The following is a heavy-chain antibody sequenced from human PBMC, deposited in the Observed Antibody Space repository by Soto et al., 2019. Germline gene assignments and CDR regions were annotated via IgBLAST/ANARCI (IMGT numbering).Heavy chain of an antibody. CDR3: ARPGVGGSYGNAFDI. CDR2: ISYSGT. Sequence: QLQLQESGPGLVKPSETLSLTCTVSGDSIRNSVYYWGWIRQPPGKGLEWIGSISYSGTYYNPSLKSRVTISVDTSKNQFSLKQRSVTAADTAVYYCARPGVGGSYGNAFDIWGQGTMFTVSS. V-gene: IGHV4-39*01. J-gene: IGHJ3*02. D-gene: IGHD1-26*01. CDR1: GDSIRNSVYY.